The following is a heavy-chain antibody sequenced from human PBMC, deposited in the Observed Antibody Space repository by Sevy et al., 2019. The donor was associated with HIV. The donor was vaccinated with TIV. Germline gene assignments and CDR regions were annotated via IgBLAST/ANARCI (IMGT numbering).Heavy chain of an antibody. D-gene: IGHD5-12*01. CDR2: IYYSGST. V-gene: IGHV4-59*08. CDR1: GGSISSYY. J-gene: IGHJ4*02. Sequence: SETLSLTCTVSGGSISSYYWSWIRQPPGKGLEWIGYIYYSGSTNYNPSLKSRVTISVDTSKNQFSLKLSSVTAADTAVYYCARSRDGYNLDYWGQRTLVTVSS. CDR3: ARSRDGYNLDY.